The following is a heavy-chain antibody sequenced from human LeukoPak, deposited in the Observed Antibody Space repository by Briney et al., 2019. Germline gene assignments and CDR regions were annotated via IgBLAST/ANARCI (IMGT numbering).Heavy chain of an antibody. CDR1: GFTVSSNY. Sequence: HPGGSLRLSCAASGFTVSSNYMSWVRQAPGKGLEWVSVIYSGGSTYYADSVKGRFTISRDNSKNTLYLQMNSLRAEDTAVYYCARVRYYDSSGYYSPGVLDYWGQGTLVTVSS. J-gene: IGHJ4*02. CDR2: IYSGGST. CDR3: ARVRYYDSSGYYSPGVLDY. V-gene: IGHV3-53*01. D-gene: IGHD3-22*01.